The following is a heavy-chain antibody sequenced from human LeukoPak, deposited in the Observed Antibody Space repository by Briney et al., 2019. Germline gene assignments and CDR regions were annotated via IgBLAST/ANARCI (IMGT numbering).Heavy chain of an antibody. CDR1: GYTFTGYY. Sequence: ASVKVSCKASGYTFTGYYMHWVRQAPGQGLEWMGWINPNSGGTNYAQKFQGRVTMTRDTSISTAYMELSRLRSDDTAVYYCATNILVRDIINWFDPWGQGTLVTVSP. CDR2: INPNSGGT. V-gene: IGHV1-2*02. J-gene: IGHJ5*02. D-gene: IGHD3-10*01. CDR3: ATNILVRDIINWFDP.